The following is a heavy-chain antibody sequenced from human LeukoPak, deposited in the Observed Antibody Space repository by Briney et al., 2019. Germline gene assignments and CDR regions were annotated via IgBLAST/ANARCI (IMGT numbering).Heavy chain of an antibody. Sequence: PGGSLRLSCAASGFTFDDYAMHWVRQAPGKGLEWVSAISGSGGSTYYADSVKGRFTISRDNSKNTLYLQMNSLRAEDTAVYYCAKPSGYYTGCFDYWGQGTLVTASS. CDR2: ISGSGGST. J-gene: IGHJ4*02. D-gene: IGHD3-3*01. CDR1: GFTFDDYA. CDR3: AKPSGYYTGCFDY. V-gene: IGHV3-23*01.